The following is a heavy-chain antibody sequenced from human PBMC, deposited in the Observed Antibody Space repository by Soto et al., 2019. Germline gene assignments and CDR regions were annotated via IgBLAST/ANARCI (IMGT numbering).Heavy chain of an antibody. D-gene: IGHD2-15*01. CDR3: ARGPAIYCSGGSCYPIDY. CDR1: GYTFTGYY. J-gene: IGHJ4*02. CDR2: INPNSGGT. Sequence: ASVKASCKASGYTFTGYYMHWVRQPPGQGLEWMGWINPNSGGTNYAQKFKGRVTMTRDASISTAYMELSRLRSDDTAVYYCARGPAIYCSGGSCYPIDYWGQGTLVTVSS. V-gene: IGHV1-2*02.